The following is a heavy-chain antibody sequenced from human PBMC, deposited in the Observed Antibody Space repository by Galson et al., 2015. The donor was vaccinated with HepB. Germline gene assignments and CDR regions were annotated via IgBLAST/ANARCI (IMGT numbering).Heavy chain of an antibody. CDR2: IKQDGGEK. V-gene: IGHV3-7*03. J-gene: IGHJ4*02. CDR3: TRDKWFGTCDY. CDR1: GFSFSTYW. D-gene: IGHD3-10*01. Sequence: SLRLSCAASGFSFSTYWMSWVRQAPGKGLEWVANIKQDGGEKYSVDSVKGRFTISRDNANNSLYLEMHSLRVEDTAVYYCTRDKWFGTCDYWGQGTLVTVSS.